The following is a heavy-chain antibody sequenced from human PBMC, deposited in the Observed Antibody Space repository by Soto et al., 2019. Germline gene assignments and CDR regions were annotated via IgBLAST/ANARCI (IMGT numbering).Heavy chain of an antibody. V-gene: IGHV3-74*01. Sequence: LRLSCAASGFTFSSNWMHWVRRVPGRGLVWVSRINADGSETNYEDSVEGRFTISRDNPKNTLYLQMNSLRAEDTAVYYCARDGEGFWGQGTLVTV. CDR2: INADGSET. CDR1: GFTFSSNW. J-gene: IGHJ4*02. CDR3: ARDGEGF. D-gene: IGHD2-21*01.